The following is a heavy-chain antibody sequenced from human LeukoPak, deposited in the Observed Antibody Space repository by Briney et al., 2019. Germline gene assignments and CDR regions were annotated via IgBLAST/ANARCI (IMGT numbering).Heavy chain of an antibody. D-gene: IGHD6-13*01. J-gene: IGHJ3*02. CDR2: ISSSGSFV. V-gene: IGHV3-21*01. Sequence: GGSLRLSCAASGFTFNTYGMNWVRQAPGKGLEWVSSISSSGSFVYYADSVKGRFTISRDNAKNSLDLQMNSLRAGDTAVYYCATSSSWYWGAFDIWGQGTMVTVSS. CDR1: GFTFNTYG. CDR3: ATSSSWYWGAFDI.